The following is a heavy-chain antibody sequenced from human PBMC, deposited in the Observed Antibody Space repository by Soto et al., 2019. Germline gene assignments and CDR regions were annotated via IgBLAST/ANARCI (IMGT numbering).Heavy chain of an antibody. J-gene: IGHJ4*02. CDR1: GFTFSSYG. V-gene: IGHV3-33*01. CDR2: IWYDGSNK. Sequence: LRLSCAASGFTFSSYGMHWVRQAPGKGLEWVAVIWYDGSNKYYADSVKGRFTISRDNSKNTLYLQMNSLRAEDTAVYYCAASDSSGYYSDYWGQGTLVTVSS. D-gene: IGHD3-22*01. CDR3: AASDSSGYYSDY.